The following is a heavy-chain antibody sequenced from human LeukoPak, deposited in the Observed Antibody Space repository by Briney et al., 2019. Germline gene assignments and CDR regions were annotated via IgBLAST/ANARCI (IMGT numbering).Heavy chain of an antibody. V-gene: IGHV3-23*01. Sequence: GRSLRLSCVASGFSFSGYAIHWVRQAPGKGLEWVSAISGSGGSTYYADSVKGRFTISRDNSKNTLYLQMNSLRAEDTAVYYCAKDRAITMIVVAADAFDIWGQGTMVTVSS. J-gene: IGHJ3*02. CDR2: ISGSGGST. D-gene: IGHD3-22*01. CDR1: GFSFSGYA. CDR3: AKDRAITMIVVAADAFDI.